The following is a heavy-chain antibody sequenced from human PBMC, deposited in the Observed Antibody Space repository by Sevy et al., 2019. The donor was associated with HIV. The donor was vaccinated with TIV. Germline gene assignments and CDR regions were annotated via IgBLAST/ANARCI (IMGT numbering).Heavy chain of an antibody. V-gene: IGHV3-33*06. CDR2: IWYDGSNK. D-gene: IGHD3-10*01. CDR1: GFTFSTYG. CDR3: AKWHGSGSYYYYYMDV. J-gene: IGHJ6*03. Sequence: GGSLRLSCAASGFTFSTYGMHWVRQAPGKGLEWVAVIWYDGSNKYYADSVKGRFTISRDNSKNTLYLQMNSLRAEDTAVYYCAKWHGSGSYYYYYMDVWGKGTTVTVSS.